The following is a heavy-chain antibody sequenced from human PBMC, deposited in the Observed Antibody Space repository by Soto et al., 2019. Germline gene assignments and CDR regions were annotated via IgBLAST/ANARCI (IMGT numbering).Heavy chain of an antibody. D-gene: IGHD2-21*02. CDR3: ARDGMTNGDT. V-gene: IGHV4-4*07. J-gene: IGHJ4*02. Sequence: PSETPSLICIVSGVSVRSYTWSWVRQPANKGLEWIGRVFSSVSATYNPSLKSRVSISMDTPENRISLKLDSVTAADAGVYFCARDGMTNGDTWGQGTLLPVSS. CDR1: GVSVRSYT. CDR2: VFSSVSA.